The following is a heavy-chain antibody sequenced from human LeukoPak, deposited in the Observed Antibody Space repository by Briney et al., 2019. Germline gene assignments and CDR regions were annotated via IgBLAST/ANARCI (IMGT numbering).Heavy chain of an antibody. CDR2: VYYSGST. Sequence: PSETLSLTCTVSGGSISTYFWSWSRQPPGKGLEWIGYVYYSGSTNYNPSLKSRVSISVDTSENQFSLKLTSVTAADTAVYYCARSALDTSGSSYNPQPFEYWGQGTLVTVSS. CDR1: GGSISTYF. CDR3: ARSALDTSGSSYNPQPFEY. D-gene: IGHD3-10*01. J-gene: IGHJ4*02. V-gene: IGHV4-59*01.